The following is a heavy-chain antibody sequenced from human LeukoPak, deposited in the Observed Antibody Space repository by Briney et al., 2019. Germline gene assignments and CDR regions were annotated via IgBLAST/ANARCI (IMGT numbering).Heavy chain of an antibody. D-gene: IGHD4-23*01. J-gene: IGHJ5*02. CDR1: GFTSSDYA. CDR3: ARHLYGGSST. V-gene: IGHV3-21*01. Sequence: GGSLRLSCAASGFTSSDYAMNWVRQAPGKGLEWVSSISHSSTNIYYADSVKGRFTISRDNAKNSPYLQMNSLRAEDTAVYYCARHLYGGSSTWGQGTLVTVSS. CDR2: ISHSSTNI.